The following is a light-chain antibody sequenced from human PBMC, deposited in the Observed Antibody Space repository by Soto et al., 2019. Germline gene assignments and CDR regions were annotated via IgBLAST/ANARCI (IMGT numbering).Light chain of an antibody. CDR2: AAS. CDR1: QAIDQS. CDR3: QEHNGDLPVA. Sequence: DIQMTQSPSSLSASVGDRVTITCRSSQAIDQSEALYQQKPGQVPKLLIYAASTLHSGVPSRFSGSGSGTHFTLTITGLQPEDVATYFCQEHNGDLPVAFGPGTTVDV. J-gene: IGKJ3*01. V-gene: IGKV1-27*01.